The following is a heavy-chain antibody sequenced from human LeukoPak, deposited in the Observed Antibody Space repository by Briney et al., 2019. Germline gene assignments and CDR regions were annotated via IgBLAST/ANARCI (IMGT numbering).Heavy chain of an antibody. D-gene: IGHD3-22*01. J-gene: IGHJ4*02. CDR1: GFTFSNYW. CDR2: ISSSSSYI. CDR3: ARDGGSGYADY. V-gene: IGHV3-21*01. Sequence: GGSLRLSCAASGFTFSNYWMHWVRQAPGKGLEWVSSISSSSSYIYYADSVKGRFTISRDNAKNSLYLQMNSLRAEDTAVYYCARDGGSGYADYWGQGTLVTVSS.